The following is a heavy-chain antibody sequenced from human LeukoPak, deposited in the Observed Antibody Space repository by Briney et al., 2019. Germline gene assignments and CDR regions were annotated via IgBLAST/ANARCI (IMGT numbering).Heavy chain of an antibody. D-gene: IGHD3-22*01. CDR3: ASTSHYYDTSGPFQY. J-gene: IGHJ4*02. V-gene: IGHV4-39*01. Sequence: SETLSLTCTVSGGPTSGSSYYWGWIRQPPGKGLEWIGSIYYSGSTYYNPSLKSRVTISVETSKNQFSLTLTSVTAADTAVYYCASTSHYYDTSGPFQYWGQGTLVTVSS. CDR1: GGPTSGSSYY. CDR2: IYYSGST.